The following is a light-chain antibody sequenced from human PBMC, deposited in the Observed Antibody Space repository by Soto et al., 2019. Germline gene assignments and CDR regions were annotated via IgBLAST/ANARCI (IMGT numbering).Light chain of an antibody. CDR3: QQYNSYWT. Sequence: DIQMTQSSPTLSASVGDRVTITCRASQSISSWLAWYQQKPGKAPKLLIYDASSLESGVPSRFSGSGSGTEFTLTISSLQPDDFATYYCQQYNSYWTFGQGTKVEIK. CDR1: QSISSW. V-gene: IGKV1-5*01. CDR2: DAS. J-gene: IGKJ1*01.